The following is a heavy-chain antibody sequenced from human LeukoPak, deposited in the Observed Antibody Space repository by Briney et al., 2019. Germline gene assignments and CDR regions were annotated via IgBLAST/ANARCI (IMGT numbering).Heavy chain of an antibody. D-gene: IGHD2-21*02. CDR1: GFTFDDYA. CDR2: IRGDGGTT. V-gene: IGHV3-43*02. CDR3: AKAPYFGGDCYYGNWLDP. Sequence: GGSLRLSCAASGFTFDDYAMHWVRQAPGKGLEWVALIRGDGGTTYYADSVKGRFTISRDNSKNSLYLQMNSLRTEDAALYYCAKAPYFGGDCYYGNWLDPWGQGTLVTVSS. J-gene: IGHJ5*02.